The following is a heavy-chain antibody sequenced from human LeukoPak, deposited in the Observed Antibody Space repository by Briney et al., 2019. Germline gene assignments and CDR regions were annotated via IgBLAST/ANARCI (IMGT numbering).Heavy chain of an antibody. D-gene: IGHD6-6*01. Sequence: GGSLRLSCAASGFTFSSYAMHWVRQAPGKGLEWVAVISYDGSNKYYADSAKGRFTISRDNSKNTLYLQMNSLRAEDTAVYYCARALEGYSSSSGLDYWGQGTLVTVSS. CDR3: ARALEGYSSSSGLDY. CDR2: ISYDGSNK. CDR1: GFTFSSYA. V-gene: IGHV3-30*01. J-gene: IGHJ4*02.